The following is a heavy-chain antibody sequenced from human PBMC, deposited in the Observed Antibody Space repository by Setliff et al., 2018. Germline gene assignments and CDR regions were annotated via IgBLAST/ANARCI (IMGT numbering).Heavy chain of an antibody. Sequence: PSETLSLTCTVSDVSISGYYWSWIRQPPGKGLEWIGYFYHSASSNYNPSLKGRVTMSADTSKKQLYLSLTSVSVADTAMYYCARSHYYASGNSHYYYMDVWGKGTAVTVYS. D-gene: IGHD3-10*01. CDR3: ARSHYYASGNSHYYYMDV. V-gene: IGHV4-59*08. CDR2: FYHSASS. CDR1: DVSISGYY. J-gene: IGHJ6*03.